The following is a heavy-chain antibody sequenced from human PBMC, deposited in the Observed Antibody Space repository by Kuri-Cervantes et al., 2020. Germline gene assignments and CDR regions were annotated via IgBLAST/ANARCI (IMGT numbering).Heavy chain of an antibody. CDR1: GFTVSSTY. V-gene: IGHV3-53*01. CDR2: IYSGAGT. Sequence: GESLKISCAASGFTVSSTYMSWVRQAPGKGLESISLIYSGAGTYFADSVKGRFSISRHNSRNTLYLQMDSLRAEDTAVYYCARVTRYLYYYYYMDVWGKGTSVTSP. CDR3: ARVTRYLYYYYYMDV. D-gene: IGHD1-1*01. J-gene: IGHJ6*03.